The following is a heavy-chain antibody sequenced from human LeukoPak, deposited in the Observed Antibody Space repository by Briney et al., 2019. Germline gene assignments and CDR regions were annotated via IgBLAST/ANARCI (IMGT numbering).Heavy chain of an antibody. CDR3: ARSRDGYNINWFDP. CDR1: GFTFGSYS. CDR2: ISSSSSYI. V-gene: IGHV3-21*01. Sequence: PGGSLRLSCAASGFTFGSYSMNWVRQAPGKGLEWVSSISSSSSYIYYADSVKGRFTISRDNAKNSLYLQMNSLRAEDTAVYYCARSRDGYNINWFDPWGQGTLVTVSS. J-gene: IGHJ5*02. D-gene: IGHD5-24*01.